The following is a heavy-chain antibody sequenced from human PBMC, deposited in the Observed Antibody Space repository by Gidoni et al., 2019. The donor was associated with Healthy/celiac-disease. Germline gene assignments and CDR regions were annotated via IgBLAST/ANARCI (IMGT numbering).Heavy chain of an antibody. V-gene: IGHV3-30*04. J-gene: IGHJ4*02. CDR3: ARDSGSYSGDNYFDY. Sequence: QVQLVESGGGVVQPGRSLRLSCAASGFTFSRYAMHWVRQAPGKGLEWVAVISYDGSNKYYADSVKGRFTISRDNSKNTLYLQMNSLRAEDTAVYYCARDSGSYSGDNYFDYWGQGTLVTVSS. D-gene: IGHD1-26*01. CDR1: GFTFSRYA. CDR2: ISYDGSNK.